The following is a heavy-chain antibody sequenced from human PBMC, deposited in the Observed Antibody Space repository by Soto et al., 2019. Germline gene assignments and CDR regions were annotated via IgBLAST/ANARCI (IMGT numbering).Heavy chain of an antibody. J-gene: IGHJ4*02. V-gene: IGHV1-69*02. Sequence: GVSVKVSCKSSGYTFSFYTINWVRQAPGLGLEWMGRVNPIVSMSNYAQKFQGRVTITADKSTNTAYMQLSSLRSEDTAIYYCAASYGSGYRAFDYWGQGALVTVS. CDR2: VNPIVSMS. D-gene: IGHD3-10*01. CDR3: AASYGSGYRAFDY. CDR1: GYTFSFYT.